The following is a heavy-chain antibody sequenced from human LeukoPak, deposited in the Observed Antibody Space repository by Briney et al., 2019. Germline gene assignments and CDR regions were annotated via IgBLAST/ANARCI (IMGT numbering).Heavy chain of an antibody. Sequence: ASVKVSCKASGYTFTSYGISWVRQAPGQGLEWMGWISAYNGNIKYAQKLQGRVTMTKDTSTSTAYMELRSLRSDDTAVYYRAREAILQYYYYMDVWGKGTTVTVSS. CDR2: ISAYNGNI. J-gene: IGHJ6*03. V-gene: IGHV1-18*01. CDR3: AREAILQYYYYMDV. CDR1: GYTFTSYG. D-gene: IGHD3-3*01.